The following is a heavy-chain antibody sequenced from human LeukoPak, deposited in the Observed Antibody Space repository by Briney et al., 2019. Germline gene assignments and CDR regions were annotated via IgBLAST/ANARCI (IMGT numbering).Heavy chain of an antibody. V-gene: IGHV3-23*01. D-gene: IGHD2-15*01. J-gene: IGHJ4*02. CDR3: AKALRGMVGSRPFDY. Sequence: GGSLRLSCAASGFTFSSYAISWVRQAPGKGLEWVSTISGSGGTTYYADSVKGRFTISRDNSKNTLYLQMNSLRAEDTAVYYCAKALRGMVGSRPFDYWGQGTLVTVSS. CDR1: GFTFSSYA. CDR2: ISGSGGTT.